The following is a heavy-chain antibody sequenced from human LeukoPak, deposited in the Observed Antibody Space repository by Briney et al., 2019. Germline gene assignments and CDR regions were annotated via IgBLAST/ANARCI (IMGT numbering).Heavy chain of an antibody. D-gene: IGHD3-10*01. CDR2: IYPGDSDT. CDR3: ARPFSGIDLNY. CDR1: GYSFTNYW. Sequence: GEFLKISCKGSGYSFTNYWIGWVRQMPGKGLEWMGIIYPGDSDTRYSPSFQGQVTLSADKSISTAYLQWSSLKASDTAMYYCARPFSGIDLNYWGQGTLVTVYS. J-gene: IGHJ4*02. V-gene: IGHV5-51*01.